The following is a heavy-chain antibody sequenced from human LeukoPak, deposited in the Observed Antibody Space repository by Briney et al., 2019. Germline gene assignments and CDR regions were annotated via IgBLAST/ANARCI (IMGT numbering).Heavy chain of an antibody. Sequence: SETLSLTCTVSGYSISTGYYWGWIRRPPGKGLEWIGYIYYSGSTYYNPSLKSRVTISVDTSKNQFSLKLNSVTAADTAVYYCARALGHDSSGYRHDAFDIWGQGTMVTVSS. CDR3: ARALGHDSSGYRHDAFDI. J-gene: IGHJ3*02. D-gene: IGHD3-22*01. CDR2: IYYSGST. V-gene: IGHV4-38-2*02. CDR1: GYSISTGYY.